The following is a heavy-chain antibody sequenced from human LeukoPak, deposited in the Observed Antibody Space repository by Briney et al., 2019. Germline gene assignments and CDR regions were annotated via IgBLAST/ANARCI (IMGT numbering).Heavy chain of an antibody. CDR2: IYYIGST. V-gene: IGHV4-30-4*01. Sequence: SQTLSLTCTVSGGSISSGDYYWTWIRQPPGKGLEWIAYIYYIGSTYYNPSLKSRVTISVDTSKNQFSLKLSSVTAADTAVYYCARATYDILTGYYSGWFDPWGQGTLVTVSS. D-gene: IGHD3-9*01. CDR3: ARATYDILTGYYSGWFDP. CDR1: GGSISSGDYY. J-gene: IGHJ5*02.